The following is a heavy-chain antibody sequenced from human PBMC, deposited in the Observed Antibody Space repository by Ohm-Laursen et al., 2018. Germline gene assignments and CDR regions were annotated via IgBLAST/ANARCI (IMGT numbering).Heavy chain of an antibody. CDR1: GFTFSSYS. Sequence: SLRLSCSASGFTFSSYSMNWVRQAPGKGLEWVSSISSSSSYIYYADSVKGRFTISRDNAKNSLYLQMNSLRAEDTAVYYCARDRGWELQKGYYFDYWGQGTLVTVSS. D-gene: IGHD2-15*01. CDR2: ISSSSSYI. V-gene: IGHV3-21*01. CDR3: ARDRGWELQKGYYFDY. J-gene: IGHJ4*02.